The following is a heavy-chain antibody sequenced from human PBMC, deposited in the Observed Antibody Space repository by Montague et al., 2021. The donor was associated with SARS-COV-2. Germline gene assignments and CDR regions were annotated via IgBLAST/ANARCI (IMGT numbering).Heavy chain of an antibody. Sequence: SETLSLTCAVSGGSISSSHWWSWVRQQPGKGLVWIGEIYHSGSTNYNKSFKRRVTISIDKSKKQLSLKLSCVTAADTAVDYWAREYRAYGYEEQYLYFDLWGRGTLVTVSS. V-gene: IGHV4-4*02. D-gene: IGHD1/OR15-1a*01. CDR3: AREYRAYGYEEQYLYFDL. J-gene: IGHJ2*01. CDR2: IYHSGST. CDR1: GGSISSSHW.